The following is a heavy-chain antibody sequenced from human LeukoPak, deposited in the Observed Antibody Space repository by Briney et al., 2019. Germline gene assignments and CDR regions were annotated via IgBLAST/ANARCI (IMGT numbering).Heavy chain of an antibody. CDR2: ISGSGGST. CDR1: GFTFSSYA. Sequence: PGGSLRLSCAASGFTFSSYAMSWVRQAPGKGLEWVSAISGSGGSTYYADSVKGRFTISRDNSKNTLYLQMNSLRAEDTAVYYCAKDRLLLWFGELLGGGFDYWGQGTLVTVSS. CDR3: AKDRLLLWFGELLGGGFDY. D-gene: IGHD3-10*01. J-gene: IGHJ4*02. V-gene: IGHV3-23*01.